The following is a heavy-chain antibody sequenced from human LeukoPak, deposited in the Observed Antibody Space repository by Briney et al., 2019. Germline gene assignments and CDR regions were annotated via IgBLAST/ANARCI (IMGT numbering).Heavy chain of an antibody. CDR2: TYYRSTWYN. V-gene: IGHV6-1*01. D-gene: IGHD3-10*02. Sequence: SQTLSLTCAISGDSVSSNSVTWNWIRQSPSRGLEWLGRTYYRSTWYNDYAVSVRGRITVNPDTSKNQFSLQLNSVTPEDTAVYYCARVGGMFAYGMDVWGQGTTVTVSS. CDR1: GDSVSSNSVT. J-gene: IGHJ6*02. CDR3: ARVGGMFAYGMDV.